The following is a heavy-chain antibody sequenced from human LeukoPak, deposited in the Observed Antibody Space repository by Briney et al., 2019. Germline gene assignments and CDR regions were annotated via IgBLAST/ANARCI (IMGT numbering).Heavy chain of an antibody. Sequence: ASVKVSCKASGYTFTGYYMHWVRQAPGQGLEWMGWINPNSGGTNYAQKFQGRVTMTRDTSISTAYMELSRLRSDDTAVYYCARGLYSSSWYTAYYYYYMDVWGKGTTITISS. D-gene: IGHD6-13*01. J-gene: IGHJ6*03. CDR3: ARGLYSSSWYTAYYYYYMDV. V-gene: IGHV1-2*02. CDR2: INPNSGGT. CDR1: GYTFTGYY.